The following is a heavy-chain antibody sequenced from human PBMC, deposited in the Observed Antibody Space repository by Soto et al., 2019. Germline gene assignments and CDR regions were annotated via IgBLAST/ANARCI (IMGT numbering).Heavy chain of an antibody. D-gene: IGHD1-1*01. CDR1: EFSFSIYG. CDR3: ARNWTGHRNYPYYGMDV. J-gene: IGHJ6*02. CDR2: ISYDGTNT. Sequence: GGSLRLSCAASEFSFSIYGMHWVRQAPGKGLEWVAVISYDGTNTYYADSVKGRFTISRNNSKNTLYLQMNSLRAEDTYLYYCARNWTGHRNYPYYGMDVWGQRTTVTGSS. V-gene: IGHV3-30*03.